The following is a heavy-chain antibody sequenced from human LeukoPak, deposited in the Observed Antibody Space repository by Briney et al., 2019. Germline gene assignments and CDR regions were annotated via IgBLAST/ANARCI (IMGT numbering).Heavy chain of an antibody. Sequence: GGSLRLSSAASGFTFSSYWMHWVRQTPGKGLMWVSRINSDGSSTNYAESVKGRFTISRDNAKNTLYLQVISLRAEDTAVYYCARSRSRYSSTYFDYWGQGTLVTVSS. CDR2: INSDGSST. J-gene: IGHJ4*02. CDR1: GFTFSSYW. CDR3: ARSRSRYSSTYFDY. V-gene: IGHV3-74*01. D-gene: IGHD6-13*01.